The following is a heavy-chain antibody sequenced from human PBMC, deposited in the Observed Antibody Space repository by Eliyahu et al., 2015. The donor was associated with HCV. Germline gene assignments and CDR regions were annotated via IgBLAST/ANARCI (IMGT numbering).Heavy chain of an antibody. J-gene: IGHJ4*02. D-gene: IGHD3-9*01. V-gene: IGHV3-21*01. Sequence: EVQLVESGGGLVKPGGSLRLSCAASGFTFSSYSXNWVRQAPGKGLXWVSSISXSRSYIYYADSVKXRFTISRDNAKNSLYLQMNSLRAEDTAVYYCARDSSLYDILTAYYQYYFDYWGQGTLVTVSS. CDR2: ISXSRSYI. CDR1: GFTFSSYS. CDR3: ARDSSLYDILTAYYQYYFDY.